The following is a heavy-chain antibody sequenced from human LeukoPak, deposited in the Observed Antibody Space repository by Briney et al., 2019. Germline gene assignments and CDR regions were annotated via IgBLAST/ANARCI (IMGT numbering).Heavy chain of an antibody. V-gene: IGHV3-7*04. CDR1: GFTFSSYW. CDR2: IKQDGSEK. J-gene: IGHJ4*02. CDR3: ARARGYCSSTSCPGEYYFDY. D-gene: IGHD2-2*01. Sequence: GGSLRLSCAASGFTFSSYWMSWVRQAPGKGLEWVANIKQDGSEKYYVDSVKGRFTISRDNAKNSLYLQMNSLRAEDTAVYYCARARGYCSSTSCPGEYYFDYWGQGTLVTVSS.